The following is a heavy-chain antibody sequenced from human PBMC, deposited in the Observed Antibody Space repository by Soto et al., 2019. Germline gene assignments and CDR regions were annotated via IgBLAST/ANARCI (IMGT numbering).Heavy chain of an antibody. J-gene: IGHJ4*02. D-gene: IGHD3-3*01. CDR1: GVTFNHYW. CDR2: IRQDGSDK. CDR3: DSGRAFGD. Sequence: EVQLVESGGGLVQHGGSLTLSCTVSGVTFNHYWTNWVRQAPEKGLEWLANIRQDGSDKYYVDSVKGRFTISGDNATNSLYLQMNSLRAKDTAVYYGDSGRAFGDWCQGTPVTVSS. V-gene: IGHV3-7*01.